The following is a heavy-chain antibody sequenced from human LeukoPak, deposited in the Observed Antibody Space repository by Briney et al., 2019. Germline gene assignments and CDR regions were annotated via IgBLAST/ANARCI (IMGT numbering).Heavy chain of an antibody. CDR2: ISGSGGST. D-gene: IGHD3-22*01. CDR3: AKGSSAYYYVGFLWFDP. CDR1: GFTFSSYA. J-gene: IGHJ5*02. V-gene: IGHV3-23*01. Sequence: GGSLRLSCAASGFTFSSYAMSWVRQAPGKGLEWGSAISGSGGSTYYADSVKGRFTISRDNSKNTLYLQMNSLRAEDTAVYYCAKGSSAYYYVGFLWFDPWGPGTLVTVSS.